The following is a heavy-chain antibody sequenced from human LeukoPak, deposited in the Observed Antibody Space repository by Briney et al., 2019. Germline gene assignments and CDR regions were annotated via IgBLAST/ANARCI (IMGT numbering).Heavy chain of an antibody. Sequence: ASETLSLTCAVYGGSFSDYNWSWLRQPPDMGLEWIGEINHSGSTNYNPSLKSRASISVDTSKNQFSLKQNSVTAADTAVYYCARTHYYGSGSGIDYWGQGSLVTVSS. D-gene: IGHD3-10*01. CDR1: GGSFSDYN. V-gene: IGHV4-34*01. CDR2: INHSGST. J-gene: IGHJ4*02. CDR3: ARTHYYGSGSGIDY.